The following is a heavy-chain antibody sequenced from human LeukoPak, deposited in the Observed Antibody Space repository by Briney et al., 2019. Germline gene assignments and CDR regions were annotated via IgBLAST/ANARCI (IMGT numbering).Heavy chain of an antibody. V-gene: IGHV4-59*01. CDR1: GGSISSYY. CDR3: ARDCSGASCYDY. D-gene: IGHD2-15*01. CDR2: IYYSGST. Sequence: SETLSLTCAVSGGSISSYYWSWIRQPPGKGLEWIGHIYYSGSTNYNPSLKSRVTISLDTPRNQFSLKLSSVTAADTAVYYCARDCSGASCYDYWGQGTLVTVSS. J-gene: IGHJ4*02.